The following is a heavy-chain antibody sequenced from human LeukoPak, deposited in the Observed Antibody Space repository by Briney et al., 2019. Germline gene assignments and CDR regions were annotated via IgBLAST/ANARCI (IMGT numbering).Heavy chain of an antibody. V-gene: IGHV3-11*01. J-gene: IGHJ4*02. CDR1: GFTFSDYY. Sequence: GGSLRLSCAASGFTFSDYYMSWIRQAPGKGLEWVSYISSSGSTIYYADSVKGRFTISRDNAKNSLYLQMNSLRAEDTAVYYCAKLRVIEDQGPFDYWGQGTLVTVSS. D-gene: IGHD1-1*01. CDR3: AKLRVIEDQGPFDY. CDR2: ISSSGSTI.